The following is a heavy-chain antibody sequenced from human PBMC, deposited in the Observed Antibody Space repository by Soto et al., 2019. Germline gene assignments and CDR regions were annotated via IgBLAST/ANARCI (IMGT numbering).Heavy chain of an antibody. V-gene: IGHV3-7*03. CDR3: ARAPGDTWYFNL. CDR1: GFTFSSYW. CDR2: ITQDGSEK. Sequence: EVQLVESGGGLVQPGGSLRLSCAASGFTFSSYWMSWVRQAPGQGLEWVANITQDGSEKYYVDSVKGRFTISRDNAWNSLFLQINSLRAEDTAVYYCARAPGDTWYFNLWGRGNLVTGSS. J-gene: IGHJ2*01. D-gene: IGHD7-27*01.